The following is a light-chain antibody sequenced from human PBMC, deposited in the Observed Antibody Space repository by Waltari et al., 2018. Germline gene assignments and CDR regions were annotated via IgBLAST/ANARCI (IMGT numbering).Light chain of an antibody. CDR2: KSS. CDR1: QSISNW. V-gene: IGKV1-5*03. Sequence: DIQMTQSTSPLSASVGDRVIISCRASQSISNWLAWYQQRPGKAPKLLVYKSSTLESGVPSRFSGSGSGTEFTLTISSLQPEDFATYYCQQYNSYSLLSFGGGTKVEIK. J-gene: IGKJ4*01. CDR3: QQYNSYSLLS.